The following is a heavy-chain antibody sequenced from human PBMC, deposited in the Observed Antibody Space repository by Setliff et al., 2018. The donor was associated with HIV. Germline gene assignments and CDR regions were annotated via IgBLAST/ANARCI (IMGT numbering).Heavy chain of an antibody. V-gene: IGHV4-38-2*01. Sequence: TETLSLTCAVSGYSISSGHYWGWIRQPPGKGLEWIGSIYHSGTTYDNPSLKSRVTISVDTSKNQFSLKLSSVTAADTAVYYCARHGAYEAYYDYMDVWGKGTTVTVSS. CDR2: IYHSGTT. J-gene: IGHJ6*03. CDR3: ARHGAYEAYYDYMDV. D-gene: IGHD5-12*01. CDR1: GYSISSGHY.